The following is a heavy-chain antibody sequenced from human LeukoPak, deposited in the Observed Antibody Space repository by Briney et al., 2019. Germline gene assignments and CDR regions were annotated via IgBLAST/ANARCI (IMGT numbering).Heavy chain of an antibody. CDR3: ARDRRYCSSTSCYYHYGMDV. D-gene: IGHD2-2*01. V-gene: IGHV3-66*01. J-gene: IGHJ6*02. Sequence: PGGSLRLSCAASGFTVSSNYMSWVRQAPGKGLEWVSVIYSGGSTYYADSVKGRFTISRDNSKDTLYLQMNSLRAEDTAVYYCARDRRYCSSTSCYYHYGMDVWGQGTTVTVSS. CDR1: GFTVSSNY. CDR2: IYSGGST.